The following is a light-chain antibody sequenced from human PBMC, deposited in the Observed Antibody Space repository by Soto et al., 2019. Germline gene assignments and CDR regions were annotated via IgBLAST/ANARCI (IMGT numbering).Light chain of an antibody. J-gene: IGKJ2*01. CDR2: GAS. Sequence: EIVLTQSPGTLSLSPGERPTLSCRASQSVRSSYLPWYQKKPAQAPRLLIYGASSRATGIPDRFSGSGSGTDFTLTISRLEPEDFAVYYCQQYGSSPPYTFGQGTKLEIK. CDR3: QQYGSSPPYT. CDR1: QSVRSSY. V-gene: IGKV3-20*01.